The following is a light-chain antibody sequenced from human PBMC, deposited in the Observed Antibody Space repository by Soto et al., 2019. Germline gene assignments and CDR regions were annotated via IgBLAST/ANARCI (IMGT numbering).Light chain of an antibody. CDR1: QSISSW. V-gene: IGKV1-5*01. J-gene: IGKJ3*01. CDR2: DAS. Sequence: DIQMTQSPSTLSASVGDRVTITSRASQSISSWLAWYQQKPGKAPKLLIYDASSLESGVPSRFSGSGSGTEFTLTISSLQPDDFATYYCQQYKSYLFTFGPGTKVDIK. CDR3: QQYKSYLFT.